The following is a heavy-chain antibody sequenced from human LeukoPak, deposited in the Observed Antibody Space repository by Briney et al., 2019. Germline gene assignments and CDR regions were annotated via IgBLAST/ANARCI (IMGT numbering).Heavy chain of an antibody. CDR2: IYYSGST. CDR3: ARTVRTRLFCSGGSCYHFDY. J-gene: IGHJ4*02. V-gene: IGHV4-59*01. Sequence: SETLSLTCTLSGRSISSYYWSWIRHPPGKGLEWLGYIYYSGSTNYNPSLKSRVTISVDTSKNQFSLKLSSVTAADTAVYYCARTVRTRLFCSGGSCYHFDYWGQGTLVTVSS. CDR1: GRSISSYY. D-gene: IGHD2-15*01.